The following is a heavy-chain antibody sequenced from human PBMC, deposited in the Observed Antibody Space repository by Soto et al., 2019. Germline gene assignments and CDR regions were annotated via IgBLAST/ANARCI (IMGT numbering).Heavy chain of an antibody. CDR1: GFTFDDYA. V-gene: IGHV3-9*01. Sequence: EVQLVESGGGLVQPGRSLRLSCAASGFTFDDYAMHWVRQAPGKGLEWVSGISWNSGSIGYADSVKGRFTISRDNAKNSLYLQMNSLRAEDTALYYCAKGLRYSSGWYLGYFDYWGQGTLVTVSS. D-gene: IGHD6-19*01. J-gene: IGHJ4*02. CDR2: ISWNSGSI. CDR3: AKGLRYSSGWYLGYFDY.